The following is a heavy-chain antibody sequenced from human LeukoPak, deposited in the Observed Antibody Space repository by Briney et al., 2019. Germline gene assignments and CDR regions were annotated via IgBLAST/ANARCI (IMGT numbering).Heavy chain of an antibody. Sequence: ASVKVSCKASGYTFTGYYMHWVRQAPGQGLEWMGWIDPNSGGTNYPQKFQGRVTMTTDTSIRTAYMELSSLTSDDTAVYYCARDRQSTTFDPWGQGTLVTVSS. CDR3: ARDRQSTTFDP. V-gene: IGHV1-2*02. D-gene: IGHD2/OR15-2a*01. CDR2: IDPNSGGT. J-gene: IGHJ5*02. CDR1: GYTFTGYY.